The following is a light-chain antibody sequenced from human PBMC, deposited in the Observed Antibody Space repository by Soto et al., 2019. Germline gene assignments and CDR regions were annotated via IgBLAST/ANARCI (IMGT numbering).Light chain of an antibody. CDR1: SSDIGSYTL. CDR2: EVT. V-gene: IGLV2-23*02. CDR3: RSFVHIPTSYV. J-gene: IGLJ1*01. Sequence: QSVLTQPASVSGSPGQSITISCTGTSSDIGSYTLVSWYQQHPGKAPRLMISEVTKRPSGISNRFSGSKSGTTASLAISALQAEDEADYYCRSFVHIPTSYVFGTGTKVTVL.